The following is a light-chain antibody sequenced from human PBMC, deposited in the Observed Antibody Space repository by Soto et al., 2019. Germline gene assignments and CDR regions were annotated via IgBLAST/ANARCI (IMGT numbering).Light chain of an antibody. CDR1: QDIRGA. Sequence: IPLTQSPASLSASVGDKVTIPCRASQDIRGALAWYQQSPGEAPRLLIYDASTLESGVPSRFSGSSSGTHFTLTISGLQPEDFATYYCQQFLSYPITFGQGTRLEIK. CDR2: DAS. CDR3: QQFLSYPIT. J-gene: IGKJ5*01. V-gene: IGKV1-13*02.